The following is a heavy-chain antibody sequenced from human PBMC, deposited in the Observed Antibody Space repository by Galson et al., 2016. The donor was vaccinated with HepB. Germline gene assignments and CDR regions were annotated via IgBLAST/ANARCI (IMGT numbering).Heavy chain of an antibody. CDR2: ISGSGDIT. Sequence: SLRLSCAASGFTFNTYAMSWVRQAPGKGLEWVSSISGSGDITYNADSVKGRFTISRDNPKHTVYLQMNSLRVEDTAVYYCAKGGYYGSGVPWGFDYWGQGTL. V-gene: IGHV3-23*01. J-gene: IGHJ4*02. CDR3: AKGGYYGSGVPWGFDY. CDR1: GFTFNTYA. D-gene: IGHD3-10*01.